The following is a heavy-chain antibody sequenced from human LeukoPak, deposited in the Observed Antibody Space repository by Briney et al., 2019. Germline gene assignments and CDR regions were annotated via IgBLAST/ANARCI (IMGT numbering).Heavy chain of an antibody. CDR2: INYSGDT. CDR1: RSSISSSSYY. Sequence: KPSETLSLTCTVSRSSISSSSYYWGWIRQPPGKGVEWIGSINYSGDTHYNPSLKSRVTTSIDTSKNQFSLRLSSVTAADTAVYYCARIFVVPGAEYYFDYWGQGTLVTVSS. CDR3: ARIFVVPGAEYYFDY. D-gene: IGHD3-10*01. J-gene: IGHJ4*02. V-gene: IGHV4-39*07.